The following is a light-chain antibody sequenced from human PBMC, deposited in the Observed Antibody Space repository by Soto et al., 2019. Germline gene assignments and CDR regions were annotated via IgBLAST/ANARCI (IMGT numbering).Light chain of an antibody. CDR3: QHYFSSPWT. CDR2: GAS. Sequence: EIVLTQSAGTLSLSPGEMATLSCRASQTVGGNYLAWFQQKPGQAPRLLICGASTRAAGVPDRFSGSGSGTDFSLSLNRLEPEDFAVYYCQHYFSSPWTFGQGTKVEVK. CDR1: QTVGGNY. V-gene: IGKV3-20*01. J-gene: IGKJ1*01.